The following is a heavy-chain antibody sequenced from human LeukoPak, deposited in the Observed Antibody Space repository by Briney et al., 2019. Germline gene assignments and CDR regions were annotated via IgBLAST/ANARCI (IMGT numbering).Heavy chain of an antibody. J-gene: IGHJ4*02. CDR2: IYYSGST. CDR3: ARSYDRPYYFDY. V-gene: IGHV4-59*01. D-gene: IGHD3-22*01. CDR1: GGSISSYY. Sequence: PSETLSLTCTVSGGSISSYYWSWIRQPPGKGLEWIGYIYYSGSTNYNSSLKSRVTISVDTSKNQFSLKLSSVTAADTAVYYCARSYDRPYYFDYWGQGTLVTVSS.